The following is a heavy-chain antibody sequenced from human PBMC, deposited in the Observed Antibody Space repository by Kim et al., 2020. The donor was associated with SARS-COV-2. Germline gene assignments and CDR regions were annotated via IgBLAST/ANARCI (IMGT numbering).Heavy chain of an antibody. D-gene: IGHD3-22*01. CDR3: ARDRATYYYDSSGYYNWFDP. Sequence: GGSLRLSCAASGFTFSDYYMSWIRQAPGKGLEWVSYISSSSSYTNYADSVKGRFTISRDNAKNSLYLQMNSLRAEDTAVYYCARDRATYYYDSSGYYNWFDPWGQGTLVTVSS. CDR2: ISSSSSYT. V-gene: IGHV3-11*06. CDR1: GFTFSDYY. J-gene: IGHJ5*02.